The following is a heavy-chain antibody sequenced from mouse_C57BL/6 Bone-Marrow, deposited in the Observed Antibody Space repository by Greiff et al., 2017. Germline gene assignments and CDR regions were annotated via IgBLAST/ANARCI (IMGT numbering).Heavy chain of an antibody. CDR1: GYTFTSYW. V-gene: IGHV1-61*01. CDR3: AREGWLLHYFDD. Sequence: QVQLQQPGAELVRPGSSVKLSCKASGYTFTSYWMDWVKQRPGQGLEWIGNIYPSDSETHYNQKFKDKATLTVDKSSSTAYMQLSSLTSEDSAVYYCAREGWLLHYFDDWGQGTTLTVSS. D-gene: IGHD2-3*01. CDR2: IYPSDSET. J-gene: IGHJ2*01.